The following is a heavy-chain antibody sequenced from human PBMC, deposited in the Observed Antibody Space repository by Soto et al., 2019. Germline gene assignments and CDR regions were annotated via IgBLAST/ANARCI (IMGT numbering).Heavy chain of an antibody. CDR3: ARHTYGHPGGFDP. D-gene: IGHD5-18*01. CDR1: GDSVSSDIYY. V-gene: IGHV4-61*01. Sequence: QVQLQESGPGLVKPSETLSLTCTVSGDSVSSDIYYWSWIRQPPGKGLEWIGYLYYIGSTNYNPSLKSRVTLSVATSKHQFSLRLSSVTAADTAVYYCARHTYGHPGGFDPWGQGTLVTVSS. CDR2: LYYIGST. J-gene: IGHJ5*02.